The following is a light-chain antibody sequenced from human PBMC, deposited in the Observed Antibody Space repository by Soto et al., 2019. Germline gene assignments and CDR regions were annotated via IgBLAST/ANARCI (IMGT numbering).Light chain of an antibody. CDR2: AAS. CDR1: QSVRSN. Sequence: EIVMTQSPATLSVSPGERATLSCRASQSVRSNLAWYQQKPGQAPRLVIYAASTRATGIPDRFSGSVSGTEFTLTISSPQSEDFAVYYCQQYNEWPPFTFGQGTRLEIK. V-gene: IGKV3-15*01. J-gene: IGKJ5*01. CDR3: QQYNEWPPFT.